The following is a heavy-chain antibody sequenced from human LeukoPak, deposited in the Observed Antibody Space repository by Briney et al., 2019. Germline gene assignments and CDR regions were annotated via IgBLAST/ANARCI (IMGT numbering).Heavy chain of an antibody. D-gene: IGHD7-27*01. CDR2: ISDRGDKT. J-gene: IGHJ4*02. Sequence: GGSLRLSCAASGFTFSNYAMTWVRQVPGKGLEWVSAISDRGDKTHYADSVKGRFIISRDNSKNTLSLQMNSLGAGDTAIYYCAKDWGCDYWGQGTLVTVSS. CDR1: GFTFSNYA. V-gene: IGHV3-23*01. CDR3: AKDWGCDY.